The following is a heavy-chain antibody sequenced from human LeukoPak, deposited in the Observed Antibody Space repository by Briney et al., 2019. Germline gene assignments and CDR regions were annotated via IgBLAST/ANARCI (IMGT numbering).Heavy chain of an antibody. CDR2: ISSSGSTI. CDR1: GFTFSDYY. D-gene: IGHD3-10*01. V-gene: IGHV3-11*04. CDR3: ARLYYGSGSQRPYYYYYYMDV. Sequence: PGGSLRLSCAASGFTFSDYYMSWIRQAPGKGLEWVSYISSSGSTIYYADSVKGRFTISRDNAKNSLYLQMNSLRAEDTAVYYCARLYYGSGSQRPYYYYYYMDVWGKGTTVTVSS. J-gene: IGHJ6*03.